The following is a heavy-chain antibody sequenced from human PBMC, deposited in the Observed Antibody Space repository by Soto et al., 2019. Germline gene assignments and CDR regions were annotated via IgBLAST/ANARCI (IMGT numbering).Heavy chain of an antibody. CDR1: GFTFSSNA. D-gene: IGHD4-17*01. Sequence: LRLSCAASGFTFSSNAMSWVRQAPGKGLQWVSAISGSGGNTYYADSVKGRFTISRDNSKDTLFLQMNSLRVEDTAAYYCAKDRYGDYATDYWGQGTLVTVSS. V-gene: IGHV3-23*01. CDR2: ISGSGGNT. J-gene: IGHJ4*02. CDR3: AKDRYGDYATDY.